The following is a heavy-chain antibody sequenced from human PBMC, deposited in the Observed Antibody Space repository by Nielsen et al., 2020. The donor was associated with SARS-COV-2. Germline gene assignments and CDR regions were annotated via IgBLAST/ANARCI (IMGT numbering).Heavy chain of an antibody. J-gene: IGHJ5*02. V-gene: IGHV1-46*01. Sequence: ASVKVSCKASGYTFTSYYMHWVRQAPGQGLEWMGIINPSGGSSSYAQKFQGRVTMTRDTSTSTVYMELSSLRSEDTAVYYCARDFRWLFSDPWGQGTLVTVSS. CDR2: INPSGGSS. CDR3: ARDFRWLFSDP. CDR1: GYTFTSYY. D-gene: IGHD3-22*01.